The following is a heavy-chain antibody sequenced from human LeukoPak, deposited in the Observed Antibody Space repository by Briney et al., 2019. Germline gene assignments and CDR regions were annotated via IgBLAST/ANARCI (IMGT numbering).Heavy chain of an antibody. J-gene: IGHJ2*01. CDR2: IIPIFGTA. V-gene: IGHV1-69*05. Sequence: SVKASCKASGGTFSSYAISWVRQAPGQGLEWMGGIIPIFGTANYAQKFQGRVTITTDESTSTAYMELSSLRSEDTAVYYCARGFVEMATISGWYSDLWGRGTLVTVSS. CDR3: ARGFVEMATISGWYSDL. D-gene: IGHD5-24*01. CDR1: GGTFSSYA.